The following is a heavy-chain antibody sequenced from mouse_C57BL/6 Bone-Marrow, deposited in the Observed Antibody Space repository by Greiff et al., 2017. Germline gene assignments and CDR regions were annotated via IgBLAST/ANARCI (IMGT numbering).Heavy chain of an antibody. J-gene: IGHJ4*01. V-gene: IGHV1-52*01. CDR1: GYTFTSYW. CDR2: IDPSDSET. D-gene: IGHD2-3*01. CDR3: AREGWSYYYAMDY. Sequence: QVQLKQPGAELVRPGSSVKLSCKASGYTFTSYWMHWVKQRPIQGLEWIGNIDPSDSETHYNQKFKDKATLTVDKSSSTAYMQLSSLTSEDSAVYYCAREGWSYYYAMDYWGQGTSVTVSS.